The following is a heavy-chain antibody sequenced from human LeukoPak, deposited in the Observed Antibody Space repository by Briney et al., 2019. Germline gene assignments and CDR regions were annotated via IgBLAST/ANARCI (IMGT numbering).Heavy chain of an antibody. CDR2: ISGSGGST. CDR3: ASPFPIVVVPAASYNWFDP. CDR1: GFTFRSYA. Sequence: GGSLRLSCAASGFTFRSYAMSWVRQAPGKGLEWVSAISGSGGSTYYADSVKGRFTISRDNSKNTLYLQLNSLRAEDTAVYYCASPFPIVVVPAASYNWFDPWGQGTLVTVSS. J-gene: IGHJ5*02. D-gene: IGHD2-2*01. V-gene: IGHV3-23*01.